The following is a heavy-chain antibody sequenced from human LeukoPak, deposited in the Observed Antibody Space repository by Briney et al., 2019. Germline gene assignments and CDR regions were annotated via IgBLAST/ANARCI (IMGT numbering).Heavy chain of an antibody. CDR1: GGSISSYY. J-gene: IGHJ5*02. Sequence: SETLSLTCTVSGGSISSYYWSWIRQPPGKGLEWIGYIYYSGSTNYSPSLKSRVTISVHTSKNQFSLKLSSVTAADTAVYYCARKNVGVVPAAIRGLDPWGQGTLVTVSS. D-gene: IGHD2-2*01. V-gene: IGHV4-59*01. CDR2: IYYSGST. CDR3: ARKNVGVVPAAIRGLDP.